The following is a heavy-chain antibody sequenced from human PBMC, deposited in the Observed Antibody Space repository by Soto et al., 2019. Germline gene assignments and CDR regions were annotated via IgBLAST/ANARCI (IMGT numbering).Heavy chain of an antibody. V-gene: IGHV3-53*01. D-gene: IGHD3-10*01. CDR1: GLSVRNNY. CDR3: VRPLPSGRNYGMDV. Sequence: GVSLRLSCIASGLSVRNNYMSWVRQAPGMGLEWVSVIYNDGTTYYADSVKGRFTISRDTSKNTLSLQMDSLRAEDTAVYYCVRPLPSGRNYGMDVWGKGTTVTVSS. CDR2: IYNDGTT. J-gene: IGHJ6*04.